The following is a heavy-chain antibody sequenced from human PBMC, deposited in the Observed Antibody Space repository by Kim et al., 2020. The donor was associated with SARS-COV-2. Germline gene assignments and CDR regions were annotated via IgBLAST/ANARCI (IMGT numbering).Heavy chain of an antibody. CDR2: TTRDGDGS. D-gene: IGHD1-7*01. Sequence: GGSLRLSCSASGGIFSDYAIHWGRRAPGMGLQYVSATTRDGDGSFYADSVKDRFTIFRDNSKNTLFLQMSGLRVEDTAVYYGVRYGRNYGAVHWGQGTLVTLSS. CDR1: GGIFSDYA. V-gene: IGHV3-64D*06. CDR3: VRYGRNYGAVH. J-gene: IGHJ4*02.